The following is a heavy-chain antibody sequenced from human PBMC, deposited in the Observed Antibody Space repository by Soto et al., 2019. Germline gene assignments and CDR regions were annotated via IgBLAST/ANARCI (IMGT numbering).Heavy chain of an antibody. J-gene: IGHJ4*02. CDR3: AKNAVSGDYASHLDY. CDR2: INPYSGNT. CDR1: GYTFITYG. D-gene: IGHD4-17*01. V-gene: IGHV1-18*01. Sequence: QIHLVQSGPEVRKPWASVKLSFKTSGYTFITYGLTWVRQAPGEGLEWMGWINPYSGNTAFAEKFQDRITVTTDTSTDTAYMELEDLDSDDTAVYYCAKNAVSGDYASHLDYWGQGTLVAVST.